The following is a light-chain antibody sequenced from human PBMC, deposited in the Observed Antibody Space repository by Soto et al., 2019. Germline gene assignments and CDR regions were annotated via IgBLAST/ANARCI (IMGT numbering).Light chain of an antibody. CDR1: QDIGGR. J-gene: IGKJ1*01. Sequence: DIQMTQSPSSVSASVGDTMKITCPTSQDIGGRLAWFQQKPGKAPQYLIQAASILQSGVPSRFSGSGSGTEFILSINNLQTEGFASYFCLQVFSFPRTFGIGTKVDIK. CDR2: AAS. CDR3: LQVFSFPRT. V-gene: IGKV1-12*01.